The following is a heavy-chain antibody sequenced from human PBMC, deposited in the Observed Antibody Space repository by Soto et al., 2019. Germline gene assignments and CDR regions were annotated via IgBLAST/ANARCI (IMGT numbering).Heavy chain of an antibody. V-gene: IGHV3-21*06. Sequence: GGSLRLSCAASGFTFTRYSMNWVRQAPGKGLEWVSSISSTTNYIYYGDSMKGRFTISRDNAKNPLYLEMNSLRAEDTAVYYCARESEDLTSNFDYWGQGTLVTVSS. CDR2: ISSTTNYI. CDR3: ARESEDLTSNFDY. CDR1: GFTFTRYS. J-gene: IGHJ4*02.